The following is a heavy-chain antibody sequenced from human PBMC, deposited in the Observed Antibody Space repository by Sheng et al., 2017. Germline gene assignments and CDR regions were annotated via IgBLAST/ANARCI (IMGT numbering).Heavy chain of an antibody. CDR2: IIPIFGTA. CDR3: AEGEVVAAIYYYYYGMDV. V-gene: IGHV1-69*13. CDR1: GGTFSSYA. Sequence: QVQLVQSGAEVKKPGSSVKVSCKASGGTFSSYAISWVRQAPGQGLEWMGGIIPIFGTANYAQKFQGRVTITADESTSTAYMELSSLRSEDTAVYYCAEGEVVAAIYYYYYGMDVWGQGTTVTVSS. J-gene: IGHJ6*02. D-gene: IGHD2-15*01.